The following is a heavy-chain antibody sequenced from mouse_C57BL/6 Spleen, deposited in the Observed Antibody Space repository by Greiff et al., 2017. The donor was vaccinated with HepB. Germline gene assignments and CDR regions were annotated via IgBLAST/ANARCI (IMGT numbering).Heavy chain of an antibody. J-gene: IGHJ2*01. CDR1: GYTFTDYY. CDR2: INPYNGGT. V-gene: IGHV1-19*01. D-gene: IGHD1-1*01. CDR3: ARRGYYGSFDY. Sequence: VQLQQSGPVLVKPGASVKMSCKASGYTFTDYYMNWVKQSHGKSLEWIGVINPYNGGTSYNQKFKGKATLTVDKSSSTAYMELNSLTSEDSAVYYCARRGYYGSFDYWGQGTTLTVSS.